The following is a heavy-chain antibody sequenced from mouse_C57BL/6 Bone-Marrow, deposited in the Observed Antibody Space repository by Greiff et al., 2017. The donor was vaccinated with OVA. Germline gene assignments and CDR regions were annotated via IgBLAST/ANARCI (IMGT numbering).Heavy chain of an antibody. Sequence: DVHLVESGPELVKPGASVKISCKASGYSFTGYYMNWVKQSPEKSLEWIGEINPSTGGTTYNQKFKAKATLTVDKSSSTAYMQLKSLTSEDSAVYYCARSGSSGYVGYWGQGTTLTVSS. CDR2: INPSTGGT. J-gene: IGHJ2*01. CDR3: ARSGSSGYVGY. V-gene: IGHV1-42*01. D-gene: IGHD3-2*02. CDR1: GYSFTGYY.